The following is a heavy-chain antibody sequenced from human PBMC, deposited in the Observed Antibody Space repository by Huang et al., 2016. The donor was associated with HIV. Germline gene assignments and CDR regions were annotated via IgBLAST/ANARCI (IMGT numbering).Heavy chain of an antibody. CDR2: INPGKGNT. CDR1: GYNFTSRG. D-gene: IGHD5-12*01. V-gene: IGHV1-3*01. Sequence: QVHLVQSGPEVKKPGASVKVSCKASGYNFTSRGLHWVRQAPGTRLEWMGYINPGKGNTKYSPKFQDRVTLTRDISANTAYMQLSRLTSEDTAVYYCASGQRMRESDIVATIPVSWGQGALVTVSS. CDR3: ASGQRMRESDIVATIPVS. J-gene: IGHJ5*02.